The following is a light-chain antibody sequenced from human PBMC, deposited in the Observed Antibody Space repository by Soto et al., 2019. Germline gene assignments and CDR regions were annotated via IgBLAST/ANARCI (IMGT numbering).Light chain of an antibody. Sequence: AIQMTQSPSSLSASVGDRVTITCRASQGIRADLAWYQQRPGKAPKLLIYAASNLQSGVPSRFSGSGSGTDFTLIISSLQPEDFATYYCLQDYDYPYTFGQGTKLENK. CDR2: AAS. CDR1: QGIRAD. CDR3: LQDYDYPYT. J-gene: IGKJ2*01. V-gene: IGKV1-6*01.